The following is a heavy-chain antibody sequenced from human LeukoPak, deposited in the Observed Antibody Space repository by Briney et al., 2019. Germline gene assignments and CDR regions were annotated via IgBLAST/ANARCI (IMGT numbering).Heavy chain of an antibody. Sequence: SETLSLTCSVSGAXISNYYCSWIRQPPGKGLECIGYVSYSGRTNHNPSLKSRVTISADTSKNKFSLKLTSVTAADTAVYYCARHERGAENLDYWGQGTLVTVSS. D-gene: IGHD1-1*01. CDR2: VSYSGRT. CDR3: ARHERGAENLDY. CDR1: GAXISNYY. V-gene: IGHV4-59*08. J-gene: IGHJ4*02.